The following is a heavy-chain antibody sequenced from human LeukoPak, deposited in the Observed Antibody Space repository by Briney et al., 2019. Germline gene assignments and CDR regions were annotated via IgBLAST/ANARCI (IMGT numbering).Heavy chain of an antibody. Sequence: GGSLRLFCAASGFTFSSYAMSWVRQAPGKGLEWVSAISGSGGSTNYADSVKGRFTISRDNSKNTLYLQMNSLRAEDTAVYYCAKPYSYGHPYYFDYWGQGTLVTVSS. CDR1: GFTFSSYA. CDR3: AKPYSYGHPYYFDY. J-gene: IGHJ4*02. V-gene: IGHV3-23*01. D-gene: IGHD5-18*01. CDR2: ISGSGGST.